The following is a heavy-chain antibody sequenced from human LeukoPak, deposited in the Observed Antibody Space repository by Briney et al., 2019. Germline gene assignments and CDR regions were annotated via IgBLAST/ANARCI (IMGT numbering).Heavy chain of an antibody. D-gene: IGHD2-15*01. CDR2: INHSGST. V-gene: IGHV4-34*01. J-gene: IGHJ6*03. CDR3: ARSTRIFNYYMDV. CDR1: GGSFSGYY. Sequence: QSSETLSLTCAVYGGSFSGYYWSWIRQPPGKGLEWIGEINHSGSTNYNPSLKSRVTISVDTSKNQFSLKLSSVTAADTAVYYCARSTRIFNYYMDVWGKGTTVTVSS.